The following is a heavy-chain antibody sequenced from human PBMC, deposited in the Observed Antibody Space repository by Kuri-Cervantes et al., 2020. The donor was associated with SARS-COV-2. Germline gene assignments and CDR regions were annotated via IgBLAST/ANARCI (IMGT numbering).Heavy chain of an antibody. CDR2: IYHSGST. D-gene: IGHD4-17*01. Sequence: ESLKISCTVSGGSISSHYWSWIRQPPGKGLEWIGSIYHSGSTYYNPSLKSRVTISVDTSKNQFSLKLSSVTAADTAVYYCATLDDYGDYGGVYFDYWGQGTLVTVSS. CDR1: GGSISSHY. V-gene: IGHV4-59*04. J-gene: IGHJ4*02. CDR3: ATLDDYGDYGGVYFDY.